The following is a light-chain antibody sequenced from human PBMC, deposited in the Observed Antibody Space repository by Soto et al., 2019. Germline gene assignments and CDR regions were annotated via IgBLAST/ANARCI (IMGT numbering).Light chain of an antibody. CDR1: QTISSY. V-gene: IGKV1-39*01. CDR2: AAS. J-gene: IGKJ3*01. CDR3: QQYNSYPFV. Sequence: DIQMTQSPSSLSASVGDRVTITCRASQTISSYLNWYQQKPGKAPKLLISAASSLQSGVPSRFGGSGSGTDFTLTISSLQTEDFATYYCQQYNSYPFVFGPGTKVEIK.